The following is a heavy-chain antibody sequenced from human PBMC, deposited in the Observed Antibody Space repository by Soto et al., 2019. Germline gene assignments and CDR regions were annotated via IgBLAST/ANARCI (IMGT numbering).Heavy chain of an antibody. CDR3: ASPRALYDYGDYTDYYYFDY. J-gene: IGHJ4*02. CDR1: GGSIDTKLYY. Sequence: QLQLQESGPGLVRPSETLSLTCTVSGGSIDTKLYYWSWIRQPPGRGLEWIGTIYYSGTTDYNPSLQSRVTLSVDTSKNQFSLTMSPVTAADTAVYLCASPRALYDYGDYTDYYYFDYWGQGTLVTVSS. CDR2: IYYSGTT. D-gene: IGHD4-17*01. V-gene: IGHV4-39*01.